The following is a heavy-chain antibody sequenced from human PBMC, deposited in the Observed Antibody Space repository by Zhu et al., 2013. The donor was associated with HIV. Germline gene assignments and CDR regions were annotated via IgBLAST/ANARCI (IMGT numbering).Heavy chain of an antibody. Sequence: QVQLQESGPGLVKPSETLSLTCTVSGYSITTGYFWGWIRQPPGKGLQWIGNIYQSGHTYYNPSLQSRVTIAVDTSKNQFSLKLTSGTAADTAIYYCARVSSWDPERNPIPPFDYWGQGILITVSS. CDR1: GYSITTGYF. J-gene: IGHJ4*02. CDR2: IYQSGHT. CDR3: ARVSSWDPERNPIPPFDY. D-gene: IGHD6-13*01. V-gene: IGHV4-38-2*02.